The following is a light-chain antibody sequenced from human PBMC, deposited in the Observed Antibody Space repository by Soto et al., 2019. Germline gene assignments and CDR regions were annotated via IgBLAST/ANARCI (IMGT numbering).Light chain of an antibody. CDR3: QQSYSSPRT. V-gene: IGKV1-39*01. Sequence: DIQMTQSPSSLSASIGDRVTISCRASQIINTYLNWYQQKPGKAPKLLIYLASRLQSGVPSRFSGSGPGTDFTLAISSLQPEDFATCYCQQSYSSPRTFGQGTKVDIK. CDR1: QIINTY. CDR2: LAS. J-gene: IGKJ1*01.